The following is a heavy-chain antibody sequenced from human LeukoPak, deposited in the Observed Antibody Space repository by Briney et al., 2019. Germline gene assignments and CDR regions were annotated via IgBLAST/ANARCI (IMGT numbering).Heavy chain of an antibody. CDR1: GYTLTELS. CDR3: ATVHYDYVWGSYRPDAFDI. Sequence: ASVKVSCKVSGYTLTELSMHWVRQAPGKGLEWMGGFDSEDGETIYGQKFQGRVTMTEDTSTDTAYMELSSLRSEDTAVYYCATVHYDYVWGSYRPDAFDIWGQGTMVTVSS. V-gene: IGHV1-24*01. J-gene: IGHJ3*02. CDR2: FDSEDGET. D-gene: IGHD3-16*02.